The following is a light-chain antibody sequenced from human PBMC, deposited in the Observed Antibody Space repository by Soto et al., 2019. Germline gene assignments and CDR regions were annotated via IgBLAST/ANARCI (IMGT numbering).Light chain of an antibody. CDR2: DAS. Sequence: EIVLTQSPATLSLSPGERATLSCRASQSVSSYLAWYQQKPGQAPRLLIYDASNRATGIPARFSGSGSGTDFTLTISSLEPEDFAVYDCQQRSNTFGGGTKVEIK. V-gene: IGKV3-11*01. CDR1: QSVSSY. CDR3: QQRSNT. J-gene: IGKJ4*01.